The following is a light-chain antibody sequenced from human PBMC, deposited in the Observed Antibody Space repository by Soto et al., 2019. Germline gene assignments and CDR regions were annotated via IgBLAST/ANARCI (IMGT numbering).Light chain of an antibody. CDR3: QQYGSSPWT. CDR1: QSISVTY. CDR2: GAS. J-gene: IGKJ1*01. V-gene: IGKV3-20*01. Sequence: EIVLTQSPGTLSLSPGERATLSCRASQSISVTYLAWYQQKPGQAPRPLIYGASSRATGAPDRFSGSGSGTDFTLTISRLEPEDSAVYYCQQYGSSPWTFGQGTKVDIK.